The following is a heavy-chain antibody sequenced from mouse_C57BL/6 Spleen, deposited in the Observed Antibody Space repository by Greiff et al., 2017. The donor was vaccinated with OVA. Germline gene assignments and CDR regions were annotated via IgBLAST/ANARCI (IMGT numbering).Heavy chain of an antibody. V-gene: IGHV1-76*01. CDR2: IYPGSGNT. CDR3: AHYGSSHWYFDV. Sequence: VQLQQSGAELVRPGASVKLSCKASGYTFTDYYINWVKQRPGQGLEWIARIYPGSGNTYYNEKFKGKATLTAEKSSSTAYMQLSSLTSEDSAVYVCAHYGSSHWYFDVWGTGTTVTVSS. D-gene: IGHD1-1*01. J-gene: IGHJ1*03. CDR1: GYTFTDYY.